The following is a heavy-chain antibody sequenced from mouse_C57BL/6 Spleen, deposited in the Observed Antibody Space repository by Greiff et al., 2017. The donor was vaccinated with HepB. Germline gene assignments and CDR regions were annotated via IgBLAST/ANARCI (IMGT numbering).Heavy chain of an antibody. V-gene: IGHV1-64*01. Sequence: QVQLQQPGAELVKPGASVKLSCKASGYTFTSYWMHWVKQRPGQGLEWIGMIHPNSGSTNYNEKFKSKATLTVDKSSSTSYMQLSSLTSEDSAVYSCARSPSRYYGIIYFDYWGQGTTLTVSS. D-gene: IGHD1-1*01. CDR2: IHPNSGST. CDR1: GYTFTSYW. CDR3: ARSPSRYYGIIYFDY. J-gene: IGHJ2*01.